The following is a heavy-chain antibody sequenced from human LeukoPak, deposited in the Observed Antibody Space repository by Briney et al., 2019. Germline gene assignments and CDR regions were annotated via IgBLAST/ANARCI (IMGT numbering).Heavy chain of an antibody. CDR3: ARDTVYYDSSGSNYYGMDV. J-gene: IGHJ6*02. CDR2: IWYDGSNN. D-gene: IGHD3-22*01. Sequence: GGSLRLSCAASGFTFSSYGMHWVRQAPGKGLEWVAVIWYDGSNNYYADSVKGRFTISRDNSKNTLYLQMNSLRAEDTAVYYCARDTVYYDSSGSNYYGMDVWGQGTTVTVSS. V-gene: IGHV3-33*01. CDR1: GFTFSSYG.